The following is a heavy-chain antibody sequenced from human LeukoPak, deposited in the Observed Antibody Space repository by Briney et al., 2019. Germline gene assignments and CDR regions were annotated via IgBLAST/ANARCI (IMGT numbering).Heavy chain of an antibody. V-gene: IGHV1-69*05. CDR3: ARESRCSSTSCYPLLLLDP. CDR2: IIPIFGTA. J-gene: IGHJ5*02. Sequence: SVKVSCKASGGTFSSYAIGWVRQAPGQGLEWMGGIIPIFGTANYAQKFQGRVTITTDESTSTAYMELSSLRSEDTAVYYCARESRCSSTSCYPLLLLDPWGQGTLVTVSS. D-gene: IGHD2-2*01. CDR1: GGTFSSYA.